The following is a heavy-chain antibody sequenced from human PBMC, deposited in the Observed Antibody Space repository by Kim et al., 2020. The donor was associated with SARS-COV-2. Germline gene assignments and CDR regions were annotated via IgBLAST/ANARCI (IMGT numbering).Heavy chain of an antibody. Sequence: YHPSLKSRVTISVDTSKNQFSLTLSSVTAAYTAVYYWARVVVIGNWFDPWGQGTLVTVSS. CDR3: ARVVVIGNWFDP. D-gene: IGHD3-22*01. J-gene: IGHJ5*02. V-gene: IGHV4-39*07.